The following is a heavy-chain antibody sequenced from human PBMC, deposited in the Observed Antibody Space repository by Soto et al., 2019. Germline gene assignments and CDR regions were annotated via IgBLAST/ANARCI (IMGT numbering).Heavy chain of an antibody. CDR3: ARNYYYDSSGYQY. J-gene: IGHJ4*02. D-gene: IGHD3-22*01. Sequence: PGESLKISCNGSGYIFTSYWISWVRQMPGKGLEWMGRIDPSDSYTNYSPSFQGHVTISADKSISTAYLQWSSLKASDTAMYYCARNYYYDSSGYQYWGQGTLVTVSS. CDR1: GYIFTSYW. V-gene: IGHV5-10-1*01. CDR2: IDPSDSYT.